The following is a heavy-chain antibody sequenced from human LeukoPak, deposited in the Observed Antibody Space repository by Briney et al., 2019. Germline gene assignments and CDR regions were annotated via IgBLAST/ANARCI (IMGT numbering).Heavy chain of an antibody. CDR1: GGSISSYY. CDR3: ARARPILYSSGYYFRRIDYFDY. Sequence: PSETLSLTCTVSGGSISSYYWSWIRQPAGKGLEWIGRIYASGSTNYNPSLKSRVTISVDTSKNQFSLKLSSVTAADTAVYYCARARPILYSSGYYFRRIDYFDYWGQGTLVTVSS. V-gene: IGHV4-4*07. J-gene: IGHJ4*02. CDR2: IYASGST. D-gene: IGHD3-22*01.